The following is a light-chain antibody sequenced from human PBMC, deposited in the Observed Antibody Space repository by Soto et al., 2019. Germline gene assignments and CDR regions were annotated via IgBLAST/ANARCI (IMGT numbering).Light chain of an antibody. CDR3: QQHSKWPRT. CDR1: QTLSNN. Sequence: ERVMTQSPATLSVSPWERATLSFGASQTLSNNLAWYQQKPGQAPRLLFYAASTRATDIPARFSGTGSGTEFTLTISRLQSEDFAVYYCQQHSKWPRTFGQGTKVDIK. V-gene: IGKV3-15*01. J-gene: IGKJ1*01. CDR2: AAS.